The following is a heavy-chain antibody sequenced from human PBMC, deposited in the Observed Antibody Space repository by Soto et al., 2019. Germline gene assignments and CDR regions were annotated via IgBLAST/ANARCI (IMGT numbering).Heavy chain of an antibody. J-gene: IGHJ6*02. Sequence: SVKVSCKASGGTFSSYAISWVRQAPGQGLEWMGGIIPIFGTANYAQKFQGRVTITADESTSTAYMELSSLRSEDTAVYYCARGRPPAYDFWSGSMDVWGQGTTVP. CDR2: IIPIFGTA. D-gene: IGHD3-3*01. CDR3: ARGRPPAYDFWSGSMDV. V-gene: IGHV1-69*13. CDR1: GGTFSSYA.